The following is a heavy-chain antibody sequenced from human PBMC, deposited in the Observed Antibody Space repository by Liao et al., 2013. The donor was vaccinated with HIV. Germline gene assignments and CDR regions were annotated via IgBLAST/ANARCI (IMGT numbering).Heavy chain of an antibody. J-gene: IGHJ3*02. Sequence: QVRLQESGPGLVKPSQTLSLTCTVSGDLIRRDNYYWTWIRQPAGKGLEWIGRLYTSGSTNYNPSLKSRVTMSVETSKTQFSLKLSSVTAADTAVYYCARIANWKGDAFDIWGQGTMVTVSS. V-gene: IGHV4-61*02. CDR1: GDLIRRDNYY. CDR2: LYTSGST. D-gene: IGHD1-20*01. CDR3: ARIANWKGDAFDI.